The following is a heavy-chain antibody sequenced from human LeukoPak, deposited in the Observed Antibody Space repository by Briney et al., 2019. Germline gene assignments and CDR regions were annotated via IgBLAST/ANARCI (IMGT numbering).Heavy chain of an antibody. D-gene: IGHD3-22*01. CDR3: AKDSSGYYYVFQH. CDR1: GFTFDDYA. V-gene: IGHV3-43*02. Sequence: GGSLRLSCAASGFTFDDYAMHWVREAPGKGLEWVSLISGDGGSTYYGDSVKGRFTISRDNSKNSLYLQMNSLGTEDTALYYCAKDSSGYYYVFQHWGQGTLVTVSS. CDR2: ISGDGGST. J-gene: IGHJ1*01.